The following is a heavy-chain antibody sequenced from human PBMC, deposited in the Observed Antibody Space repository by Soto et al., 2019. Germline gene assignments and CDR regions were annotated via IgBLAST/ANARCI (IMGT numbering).Heavy chain of an antibody. V-gene: IGHV1-18*04. CDR3: ARARYCASPSCYKHYYYGMDT. D-gene: IGHD2-2*02. CDR2: ISTYNSRT. CDR1: GYTFTSHG. J-gene: IGHJ6*02. Sequence: QAQRVQSGAEVKKPGASVKISCEASGYTFTSHGISWVRQAPGQGLEWLGWISTYNSRTHYAQKVQGRVTMTTDTSTSTAYLDLRSLTFDDTAVYYCARARYCASPSCYKHYYYGMDTWGQGTTVTVSS.